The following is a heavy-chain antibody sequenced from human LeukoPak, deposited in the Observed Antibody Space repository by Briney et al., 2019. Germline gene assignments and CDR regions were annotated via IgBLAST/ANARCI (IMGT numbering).Heavy chain of an antibody. CDR1: GFTFSDYS. J-gene: IGHJ6*02. CDR2: ISRSSNTI. V-gene: IGHV3-48*04. CDR3: ARDRRDYFYYGIDV. Sequence: GGSLRLSCAASGFTFSDYSMNWVRQAPGKGLEWVSYISRSSNTIYYEGSVRGRFTISRANAKNSLYLQMNSLRAEDTAVYYCARDRRDYFYYGIDVWGQGTTVTVS.